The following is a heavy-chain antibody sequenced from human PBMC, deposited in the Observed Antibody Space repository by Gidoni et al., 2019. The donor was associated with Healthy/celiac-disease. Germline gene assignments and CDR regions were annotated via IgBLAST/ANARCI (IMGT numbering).Heavy chain of an antibody. V-gene: IGHV3-33*01. Sequence: QVQLVESGGGVVQPGRSLRLSCAASGFTFSSYGMHWVRQAPGKGLEWVAVIWYDGSNKYYADSVKGRFTISRDNSKNTLYLQMNSLRAEDTAVYYCARLTYYYDSSGYYYLDYWGQGTLVTVSS. D-gene: IGHD3-22*01. CDR3: ARLTYYYDSSGYYYLDY. J-gene: IGHJ4*02. CDR2: IWYDGSNK. CDR1: GFTFSSYG.